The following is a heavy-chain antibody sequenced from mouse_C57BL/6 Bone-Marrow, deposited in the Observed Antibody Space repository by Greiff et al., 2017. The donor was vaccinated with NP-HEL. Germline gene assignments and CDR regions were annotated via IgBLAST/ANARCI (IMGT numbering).Heavy chain of an antibody. J-gene: IGHJ4*01. CDR3: ARHEEGLRVDY. CDR2: IYPGDGDT. V-gene: IGHV1-80*01. D-gene: IGHD1-1*01. CDR1: GYAFSSYW. Sequence: LQESGAELVKPGASVKISCKASGYAFSSYWMNWVKQRPGKGLEWIGQIYPGDGDTNYNGKFKGKATLTADKSSSTAYMQLSSLTSEDSAVYFCARHEEGLRVDYWGQGTSVTVSS.